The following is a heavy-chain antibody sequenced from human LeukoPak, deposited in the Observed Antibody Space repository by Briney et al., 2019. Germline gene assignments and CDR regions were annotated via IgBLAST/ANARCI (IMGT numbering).Heavy chain of an antibody. Sequence: PSETLSLTCTVPGGSISSGGYYWSWIRQHPGKGLEWIGYIYYSGSTYYNPSLKSRVTISVDTSKNQFSLKLSSVTAADTALYYCARLQFIVVVPAAISGFDPWGQGTLVTVSS. CDR3: ARLQFIVVVPAAISGFDP. CDR2: IYYSGST. V-gene: IGHV4-31*03. CDR1: GGSISSGGYY. J-gene: IGHJ5*02. D-gene: IGHD2-2*02.